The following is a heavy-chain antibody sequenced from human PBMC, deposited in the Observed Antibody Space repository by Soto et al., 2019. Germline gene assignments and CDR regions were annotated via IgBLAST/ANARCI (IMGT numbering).Heavy chain of an antibody. CDR3: ARGRHRWELPQGGWFDP. D-gene: IGHD1-26*01. Sequence: QVQLVESGGGVVQPGRSLRLSCAASGFTFSSYGMHWVRQAPGKGLEWVAVIWYDGSNKYYADSVKGRFTISRDNSKNTLDLQMNSPRAEDTAVYYCARGRHRWELPQGGWFDPWGQGTLGTVSS. V-gene: IGHV3-33*01. CDR2: IWYDGSNK. CDR1: GFTFSSYG. J-gene: IGHJ5*02.